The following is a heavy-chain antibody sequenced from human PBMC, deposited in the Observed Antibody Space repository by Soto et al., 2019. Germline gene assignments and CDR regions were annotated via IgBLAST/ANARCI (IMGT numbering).Heavy chain of an antibody. CDR1: GYNFAKYW. CDR3: ARRGSGSNRCQKWFDP. Sequence: GESLKISCQGSGYNFAKYWIAWVRQMPGKGLEWMGIIYPGDSDTRYSPSVEGQVSISVDTSISTAYLQWFSLKASDTAIYYCARRGSGSNRCQKWFDPWGQGTLVTVSS. J-gene: IGHJ5*02. D-gene: IGHD3-10*01. CDR2: IYPGDSDT. V-gene: IGHV5-51*01.